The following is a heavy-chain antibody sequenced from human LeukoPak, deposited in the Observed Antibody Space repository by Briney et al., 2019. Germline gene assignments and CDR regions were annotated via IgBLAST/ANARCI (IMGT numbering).Heavy chain of an antibody. J-gene: IGHJ6*03. D-gene: IGHD2-15*01. CDR3: ARLFTGYCSGGSCYVPYYYYYMDV. Sequence: GGSLRLSCAASGFTFSSYEMNWVRQAPGKGLEWVSYISSSGSTIYYADSVKGRFTISRDNAKNSLYLQMNSLRVEDTAVYYCARLFTGYCSGGSCYVPYYYYYMDVWGKGTTVTVSS. CDR2: ISSSGSTI. CDR1: GFTFSSYE. V-gene: IGHV3-48*03.